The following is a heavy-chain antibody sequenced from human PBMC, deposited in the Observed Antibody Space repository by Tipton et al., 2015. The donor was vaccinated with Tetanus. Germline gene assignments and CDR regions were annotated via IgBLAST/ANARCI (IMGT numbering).Heavy chain of an antibody. J-gene: IGHJ4*02. CDR3: AREADCSGGSCFSGDFDN. D-gene: IGHD2-15*01. V-gene: IGHV3-33*01. CDR1: GFIFSSYG. Sequence: SLRLSCAASGFIFSSYGIHWVRQAPGKGLEWVAVSWYDGTDKYYADSVKGRFTISRDNSKNTLYLPMNSLRAEDTAVYYCAREADCSGGSCFSGDFDNWGQGTQFTVSS. CDR2: SWYDGTDK.